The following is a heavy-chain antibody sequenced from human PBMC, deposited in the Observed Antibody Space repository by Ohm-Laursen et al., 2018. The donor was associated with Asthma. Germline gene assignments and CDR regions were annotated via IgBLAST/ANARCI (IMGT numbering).Heavy chain of an antibody. J-gene: IGHJ4*02. Sequence: SLRLSCTASGFTFSSYAMHWVRQAPGKGLEWVAVISYDGSNKYYADSVKGRFTISRDNSKNTLYLQMNSLRAEDTAVYYCAKDRSGGSYGASDYWGQGTLVTVSS. CDR1: GFTFSSYA. CDR3: AKDRSGGSYGASDY. V-gene: IGHV3-30-3*01. D-gene: IGHD1-26*01. CDR2: ISYDGSNK.